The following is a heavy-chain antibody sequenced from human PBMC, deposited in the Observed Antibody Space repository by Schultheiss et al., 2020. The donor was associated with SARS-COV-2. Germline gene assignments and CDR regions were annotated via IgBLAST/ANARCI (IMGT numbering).Heavy chain of an antibody. V-gene: IGHV4-34*01. CDR3: ARGGSSNQPLQYYYYMDV. CDR2: INYSGST. CDR1: GESFNGFS. Sequence: SQTLSLTCAVYGESFNGFSWTWIRQSPGKGLEWIGSINYSGSTNYNPSLKSRVTISVDTSKNQFSLRLTSVTAADTAVYYCARGGSSNQPLQYYYYMDVWGKGTPVTVSS. J-gene: IGHJ6*03. D-gene: IGHD4-11*01.